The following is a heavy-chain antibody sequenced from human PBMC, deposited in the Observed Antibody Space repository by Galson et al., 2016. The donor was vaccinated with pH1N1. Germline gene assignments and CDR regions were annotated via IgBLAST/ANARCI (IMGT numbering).Heavy chain of an antibody. J-gene: IGHJ4*02. CDR3: ARGRDYDILTGSPYYFDY. D-gene: IGHD3-9*01. Sequence: TLSLTCAVSGDFISSGDYFWSWIRQPPGKGLEWIGYIYYSGNTFYNPSLKSRVTISLDTSKTQFSLKLSSVTATDTAIYYCARGRDYDILTGSPYYFDYWGQGTLVTVSS. CDR1: GDFISSGDYF. CDR2: IYYSGNT. V-gene: IGHV4-30-4*08.